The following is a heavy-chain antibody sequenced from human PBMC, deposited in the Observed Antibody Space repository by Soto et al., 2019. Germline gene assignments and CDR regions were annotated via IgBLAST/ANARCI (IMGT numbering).Heavy chain of an antibody. Sequence: PGGSLRLSCAASGFTFSSYGMRWVRQAPGKGLEWVAVIWYDGSNKYYADSVKGRFTISRDNSKNTLYLQMNSLRAEDTAVYYCARAHQSPHHWYYDFWSGYSGFDYWGQGTLVTVSS. D-gene: IGHD3-3*01. CDR1: GFTFSSYG. V-gene: IGHV3-33*01. CDR3: ARAHQSPHHWYYDFWSGYSGFDY. J-gene: IGHJ4*02. CDR2: IWYDGSNK.